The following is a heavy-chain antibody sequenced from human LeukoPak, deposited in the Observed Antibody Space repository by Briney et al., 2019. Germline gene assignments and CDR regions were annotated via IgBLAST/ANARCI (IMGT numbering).Heavy chain of an antibody. Sequence: GGSLRLSCAVSGLPFSSYAMSWVRQAPGKGLEWVSGISGSGGSTVYAESVQGRFTISRDNSKNTLFLQMNSLRAEDTAVYYCAKGGNLENWGRGTLVTVSS. J-gene: IGHJ4*02. CDR3: AKGGNLEN. CDR1: GLPFSSYA. D-gene: IGHD1-14*01. CDR2: ISGSGGST. V-gene: IGHV3-23*01.